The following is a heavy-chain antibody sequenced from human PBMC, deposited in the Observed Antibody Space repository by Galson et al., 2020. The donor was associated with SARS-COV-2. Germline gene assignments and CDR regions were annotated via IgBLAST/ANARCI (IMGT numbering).Heavy chain of an antibody. V-gene: IGHV3-64D*06. CDR1: GFTFSSYA. J-gene: IGHJ4*02. Sequence: GGSLRLSCSASGFTFSSYAMHWVRQAPGKGLEYVSAISSNGGSTYYADSVKGRFTISRDNSKNTLYLQMSSLRAEDTAVYYCVKDFPRHGYSHGDFDYWGQGTLVTVSS. CDR2: ISSNGGST. CDR3: VKDFPRHGYSHGDFDY. D-gene: IGHD2-15*01.